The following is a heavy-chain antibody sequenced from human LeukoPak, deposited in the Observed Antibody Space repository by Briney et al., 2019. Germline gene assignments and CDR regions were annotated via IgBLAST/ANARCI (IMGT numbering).Heavy chain of an antibody. CDR3: ARRPPMSAADNWLDP. Sequence: GASVKVSCKASGYTFTNYGLSWVRQAPGQGLEWIGRIDPNSGGTSFAPKFQGRVTMTRDTSISTAYMEVTRLTSDDTAVYYCARRPPMSAADNWLDPWGQGTLVTVSS. V-gene: IGHV1-2*06. J-gene: IGHJ5*02. CDR2: IDPNSGGT. CDR1: GYTFTNYG. D-gene: IGHD6-13*01.